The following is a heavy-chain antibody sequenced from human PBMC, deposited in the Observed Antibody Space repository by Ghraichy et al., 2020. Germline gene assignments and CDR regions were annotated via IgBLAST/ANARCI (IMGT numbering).Heavy chain of an antibody. V-gene: IGHV3-73*01. CDR2: IKNKGNSYAT. CDR1: GFTFSGSA. Sequence: LSLTCAASGFTFSGSAMHWVRQASGRGLEWVGRIKNKGNSYATAYGASVKGRFTISRDDSKNTAYLQMDGLKTEDTAVYYCTPAYCSGASCPAYFDSWGQGTLVTVSS. D-gene: IGHD2-15*01. CDR3: TPAYCSGASCPAYFDS. J-gene: IGHJ4*02.